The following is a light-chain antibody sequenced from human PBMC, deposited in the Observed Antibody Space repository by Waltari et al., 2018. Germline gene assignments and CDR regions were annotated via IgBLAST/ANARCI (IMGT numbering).Light chain of an antibody. J-gene: IGKJ1*01. V-gene: IGKV3-20*01. CDR2: GAA. CDR3: QQYVRLPVT. Sequence: EIVLTQSPGTLSLSPGERVTLSCRASESVRRALAWYHKKPGQAPRLLMYGAATRATGSPDRFRGSGSGTDFSLTISRLEPEDSAVYYCQQYVRLPVTFGQGTKVEIK. CDR1: ESVRRA.